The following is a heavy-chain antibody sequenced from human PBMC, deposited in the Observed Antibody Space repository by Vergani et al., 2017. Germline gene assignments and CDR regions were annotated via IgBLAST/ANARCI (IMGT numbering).Heavy chain of an antibody. CDR3: AKDVAVTTVTTSSNY. D-gene: IGHD4-17*01. CDR2: ISGSGGST. CDR1: GFPFSSYA. V-gene: IGHV3-23*01. J-gene: IGHJ4*02. Sequence: EVQLLESGGGLVQPGGSLRLSCAASGFPFSSYAMSWVRQAPGKGLEWVSAISGSGGSTSYADSVKGRFTISRDNSKNTLYLQMNSLRAEDTAVYYCAKDVAVTTVTTSSNYWGQGTLVTVSS.